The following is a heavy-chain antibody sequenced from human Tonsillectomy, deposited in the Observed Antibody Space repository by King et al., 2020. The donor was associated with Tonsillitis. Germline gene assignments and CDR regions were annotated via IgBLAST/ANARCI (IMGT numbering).Heavy chain of an antibody. CDR2: IIPIFGTT. Sequence: HVQLVESGAEVKKPGSSVKVSCKASGGTFSTYAISWVRQAPGQGLEWMGGIIPIFGTTIYAQKFQGRVTIFADDSTSTAYMELSSLRSEDTAVYYCARPMDDYGGSDDAFDIWGQGTMVTVSS. CDR1: GGTFSTYA. CDR3: ARPMDDYGGSDDAFDI. J-gene: IGHJ3*02. D-gene: IGHD4-23*01. V-gene: IGHV1-69*01.